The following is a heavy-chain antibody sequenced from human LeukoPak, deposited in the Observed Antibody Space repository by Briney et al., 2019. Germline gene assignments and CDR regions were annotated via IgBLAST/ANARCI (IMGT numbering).Heavy chain of an antibody. CDR3: ARDLPSGSGWSYNWFDP. J-gene: IGHJ5*02. D-gene: IGHD6-19*01. CDR1: GYTFTGYY. CDR2: INPNSGGT. V-gene: IGHV1-2*02. Sequence: ASVKISCKASGYTFTGYYMHWVRQAPGQGLEWMGWINPNSGGTNYAQKFQGRVTMTRDTSISTAYMELSRLRSDDTAVYYCARDLPSGSGWSYNWFDPWGQGTLVSVCS.